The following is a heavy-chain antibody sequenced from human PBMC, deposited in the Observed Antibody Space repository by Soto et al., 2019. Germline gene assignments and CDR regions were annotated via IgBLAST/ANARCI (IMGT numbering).Heavy chain of an antibody. CDR3: ARHRIGFRSSGSFDY. CDR2: IYYSGST. D-gene: IGHD6-19*01. Sequence: PSETLSLTCTVSGGSISSYYWSWIRQPPGKGLEWIGYIYYSGSTNYNPSLKSRVTISVDTSKNQFSLKLSSVTAADTAVYYCARHRIGFRSSGSFDYWGQGTLVTVSS. J-gene: IGHJ4*02. V-gene: IGHV4-59*08. CDR1: GGSISSYY.